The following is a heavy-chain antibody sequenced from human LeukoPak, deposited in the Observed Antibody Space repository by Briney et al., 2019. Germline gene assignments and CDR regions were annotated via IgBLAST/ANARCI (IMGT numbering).Heavy chain of an antibody. CDR2: INPNSGGT. CDR1: GYTFTSYY. V-gene: IGHV1-2*02. CDR3: ARDCSGGSCYGLHHAFDI. J-gene: IGHJ3*02. Sequence: GASVKVSCKASGYTFTSYYIHWVRQAPGQGLEWMGWINPNSGGTNCAQKFQGRVTMTRDTSISTAYMELSRLRSDDTAVYYCARDCSGGSCYGLHHAFDIWGQGTMVTVSS. D-gene: IGHD2-15*01.